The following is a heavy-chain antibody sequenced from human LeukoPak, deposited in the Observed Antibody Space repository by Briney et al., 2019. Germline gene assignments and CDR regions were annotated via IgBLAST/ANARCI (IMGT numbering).Heavy chain of an antibody. CDR2: ISAYNGNT. D-gene: IGHD3-22*01. CDR3: ATADNYYDNSGGAFDI. Sequence: ASVKVSCKASGYTFTSYGISWVRQAPGQGLEWMGWISAYNGNTNYAQKLQGRVTMTTDTSTSTAYMELRSLRSDDTAVYYCATADNYYDNSGGAFDIWGRGTMVTVSS. V-gene: IGHV1-18*01. CDR1: GYTFTSYG. J-gene: IGHJ3*02.